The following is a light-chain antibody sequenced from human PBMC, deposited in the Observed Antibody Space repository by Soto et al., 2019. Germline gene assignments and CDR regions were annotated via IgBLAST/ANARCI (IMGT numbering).Light chain of an antibody. CDR1: SSDVGGFNH. J-gene: IGLJ2*01. V-gene: IGLV2-8*01. CDR2: EVS. Sequence: QSVLTQPPSASGSPGQSVTISCTGTSSDVGGFNHVSWYQHHPGKAPKLMISEVSKRPSGVPDRFSGSKSGNTASLTVSGLQAEDEADYYCSSYGGSNNVLFGGGTQLTVL. CDR3: SSYGGSNNVL.